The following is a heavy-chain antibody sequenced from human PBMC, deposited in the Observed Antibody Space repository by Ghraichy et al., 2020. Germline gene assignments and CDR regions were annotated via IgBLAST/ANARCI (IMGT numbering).Heavy chain of an antibody. D-gene: IGHD3-3*01. Sequence: GGSLRLSCAASGFTFSSYAMSWVRQAPGKGLEWVSAISGSGGSTYYADSVKGRFTISRDNSKNTLYLQMNSLRAEDTAVYYCAKDGTPDFWSGYADYWGQGTLVTVSS. CDR2: ISGSGGST. V-gene: IGHV3-23*01. J-gene: IGHJ4*02. CDR3: AKDGTPDFWSGYADY. CDR1: GFTFSSYA.